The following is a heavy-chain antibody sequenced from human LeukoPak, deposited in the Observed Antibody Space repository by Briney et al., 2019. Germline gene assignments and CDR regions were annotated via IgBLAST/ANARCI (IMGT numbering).Heavy chain of an antibody. J-gene: IGHJ5*02. V-gene: IGHV4-30-4*01. CDR3: AREGLRFYNWFDP. CDR1: GGSISSGDYY. CDR2: IYYSGST. D-gene: IGHD4-17*01. Sequence: SQTLSLTCTVSGGSISSGDYYWSWIRQPPGKGLEWIGYIYYSGSTYYNPSLKSRVTISVDTSKNQFSLKLSSVTAADTAVYYCAREGLRFYNWFDPWGQGTLVTVSS.